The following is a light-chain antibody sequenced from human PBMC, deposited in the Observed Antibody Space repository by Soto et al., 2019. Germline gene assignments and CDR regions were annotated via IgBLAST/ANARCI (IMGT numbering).Light chain of an antibody. V-gene: IGKV2-28*01. Sequence: DIVLTQSPLSLPVTPGESASISCKASQSLLLSSGNNYLDWYLQKPGQPPQLLIYLGSTRASGVPDRFSGSGSGTDFTPKMSTVEAEDAGVYYCAQALQTVTFGGGTKVDIK. J-gene: IGKJ4*01. CDR3: AQALQTVT. CDR1: QSLLLSSGNNY. CDR2: LGS.